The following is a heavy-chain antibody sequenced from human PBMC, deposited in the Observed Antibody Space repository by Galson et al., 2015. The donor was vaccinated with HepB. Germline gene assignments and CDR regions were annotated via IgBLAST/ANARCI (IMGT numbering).Heavy chain of an antibody. CDR3: ARDPSSIAALGYFDY. CDR1: GGTFSSYA. J-gene: IGHJ4*02. V-gene: IGHV1-69*13. Sequence: SVKVSCKASGGTFSSYAISWVRQAPGQGLEWMGGIIPIFGTANYAQKFQGRVTITADESTSTAYMELSSLRSEDTAVYYCARDPSSIAALGYFDYWGQGTLVTVSS. D-gene: IGHD6-6*01. CDR2: IIPIFGTA.